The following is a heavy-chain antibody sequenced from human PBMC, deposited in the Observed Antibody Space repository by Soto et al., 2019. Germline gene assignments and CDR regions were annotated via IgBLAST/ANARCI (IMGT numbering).Heavy chain of an antibody. Sequence: QAGGSLRLSCAASGFTFSSYAMSWVRQAPGKGLEWVSAISGSGGSTYYADSVKGRFTISRDNSKNTLYLQMNSLRAEDTAVYYCAKGLGTMVRGVIIYLHYYYGMDVWGQGXTVTVSS. J-gene: IGHJ6*02. D-gene: IGHD3-10*01. CDR2: ISGSGGST. CDR3: AKGLGTMVRGVIIYLHYYYGMDV. V-gene: IGHV3-23*01. CDR1: GFTFSSYA.